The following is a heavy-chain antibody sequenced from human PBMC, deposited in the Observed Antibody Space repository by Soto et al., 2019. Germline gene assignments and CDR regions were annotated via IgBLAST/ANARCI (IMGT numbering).Heavy chain of an antibody. CDR3: ARVPPGFGARHHEFHI. J-gene: IGHJ3*02. Sequence: PAETLSPTSAVYGWPFSPYYWSRIRKPPGKGLEWIGEVNDSGSTNYNPSLESRVTISIDTSKKHFSLKLSSVTAADTAVYYGARVPPGFGARHHEFHIWGQGTLVT. CDR2: VNDSGST. D-gene: IGHD3-10*01. V-gene: IGHV4-34*01. CDR1: GWPFSPYY.